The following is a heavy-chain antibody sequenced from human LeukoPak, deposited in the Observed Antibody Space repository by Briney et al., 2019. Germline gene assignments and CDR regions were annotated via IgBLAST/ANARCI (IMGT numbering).Heavy chain of an antibody. Sequence: SQTLALTCAISGDSVSSNSAAWNWIRQSPSRGLEWLGRTYYRSKWYNDYAVSVKSRITINPDTSKNQFSLQLNSVTPEDTAVYYCARVVPAATLQFLEWSYPGWAFDIWGQGTMVTVSS. J-gene: IGHJ3*02. CDR2: TYYRSKWYN. CDR3: ARVVPAATLQFLEWSYPGWAFDI. D-gene: IGHD3-3*01. V-gene: IGHV6-1*01. CDR1: GDSVSSNSAA.